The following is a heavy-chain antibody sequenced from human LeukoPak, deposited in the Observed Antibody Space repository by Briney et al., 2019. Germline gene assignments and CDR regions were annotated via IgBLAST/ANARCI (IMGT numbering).Heavy chain of an antibody. CDR2: INHSGST. V-gene: IGHV4-34*01. J-gene: IGHJ4*02. Sequence: SETLSLTCAVYGGSFSGYYWSWIRQPPGKGLEWIGEINHSGSTNYNPSLKSRVTISVDKSKNQFSLKLSSVTAADTAVYYCARAGQQLALDYWGQGTLVTVSS. CDR3: ARAGQQLALDY. CDR1: GGSFSGYY. D-gene: IGHD6-13*01.